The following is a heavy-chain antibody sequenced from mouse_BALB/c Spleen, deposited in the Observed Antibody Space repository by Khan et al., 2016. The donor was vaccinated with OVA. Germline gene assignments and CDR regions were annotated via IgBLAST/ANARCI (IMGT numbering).Heavy chain of an antibody. D-gene: IGHD1-1*01. J-gene: IGHJ4*01. CDR1: GYSFTGYY. CDR3: SRGFYYYLTSLYAVDY. Sequence: QVKTGASVKISCKASGYSFTGYYMHWVKQSHGESLERIGYISYYNGAANYNQKVKGRATFTVDTSSSKAYMQINSMTSEDSAVSFCSRGFYYYLTSLYAVDYRGHQPSVPVSS. CDR2: ISYYNGAA. V-gene: IGHV1S34*01.